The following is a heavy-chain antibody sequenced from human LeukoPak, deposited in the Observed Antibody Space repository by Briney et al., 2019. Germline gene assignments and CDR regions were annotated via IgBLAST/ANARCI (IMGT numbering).Heavy chain of an antibody. CDR1: GFTVNTKY. Sequence: GGSLRLSCAASGFTVNTKYMSWVRQAPGKGLEWVSLFYSGGSTYYADSVKGRFTISRDNSKSTLYLQMNNLRADDTAVYYCARFSDWLFTYFDYWGQGTLVTVSS. CDR2: FYSGGST. CDR3: ARFSDWLFTYFDY. D-gene: IGHD3-9*01. J-gene: IGHJ4*02. V-gene: IGHV3-66*01.